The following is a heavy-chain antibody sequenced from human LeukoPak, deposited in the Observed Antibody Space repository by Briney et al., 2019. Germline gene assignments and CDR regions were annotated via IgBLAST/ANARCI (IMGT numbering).Heavy chain of an antibody. Sequence: GRSLRLSCAASGFTFSSYGMHWVRQAPGKGLEWVAVIWYDGSNKYYAGSVKGRFTISRDNSKNTLYLQMNSLRAEDTAVYYCARTINSSGWLNPGYWGQGTLVTVSS. J-gene: IGHJ4*02. CDR2: IWYDGSNK. CDR1: GFTFSSYG. D-gene: IGHD6-19*01. CDR3: ARTINSSGWLNPGY. V-gene: IGHV3-33*01.